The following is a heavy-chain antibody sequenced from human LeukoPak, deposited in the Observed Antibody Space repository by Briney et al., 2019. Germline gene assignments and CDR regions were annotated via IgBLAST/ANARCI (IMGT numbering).Heavy chain of an antibody. Sequence: GGSLRLSCAASGFTFSSYAMHWVRQAPSKGLEWVAVISYDGSNKYYADSVKGRFTISRDNSKNTLYLQMNSLRAEDTAVYYCARDRYYYDSSGLPDYWGQGTLVTVSS. J-gene: IGHJ4*02. D-gene: IGHD3-22*01. CDR3: ARDRYYYDSSGLPDY. V-gene: IGHV3-30-3*01. CDR2: ISYDGSNK. CDR1: GFTFSSYA.